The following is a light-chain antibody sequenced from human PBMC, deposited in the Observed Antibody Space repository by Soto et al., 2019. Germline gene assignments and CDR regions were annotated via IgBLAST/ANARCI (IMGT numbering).Light chain of an antibody. CDR1: SGSVSTTYY. CDR3: MLDIGVGLVV. Sequence: QAVVTQEPSFSVSPGGTVTLTCGLTSGSVSTTYYPSWYQQTPGQAPRTLIYSTNIRSSGVPDRFSGSTLGNKAALTITGDHADEESDYHCMLDIGVGLVVFGGGTKLTVL. V-gene: IGLV8-61*01. CDR2: STN. J-gene: IGLJ2*01.